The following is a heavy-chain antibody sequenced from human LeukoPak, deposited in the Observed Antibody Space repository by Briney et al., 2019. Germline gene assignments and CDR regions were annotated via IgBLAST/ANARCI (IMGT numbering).Heavy chain of an antibody. V-gene: IGHV4-34*01. CDR2: INHSGSS. D-gene: IGHD1-1*01. CDR3: ARGVSTLSDNYEGGYYYFDY. J-gene: IGHJ4*02. CDR1: GGSLSNYQ. Sequence: PSETLSLTCAAYGGSLSNYQWSWVRQSPGKGLEWIGKINHSGSSSHNPSLKTRLTVSLEAPKNQFSLELASVTAADSGVYYCARGVSTLSDNYEGGYYYFDYWVQGILVTVSS.